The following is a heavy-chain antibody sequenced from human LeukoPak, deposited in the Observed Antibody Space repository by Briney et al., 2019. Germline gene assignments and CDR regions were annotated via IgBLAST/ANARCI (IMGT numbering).Heavy chain of an antibody. D-gene: IGHD3-10*01. V-gene: IGHV3-23*01. J-gene: IGHJ3*02. CDR2: ISVSGDST. Sequence: GGSLRLXCAASGFTFSSYGMSWVRQAPGKGLEWVSGISVSGDSTYYADSVKGRFTISRDNSKNTLYLQMNSLRAEDTAVYYCAKSMIRGVNDAFDIWGQGTMVTVSS. CDR3: AKSMIRGVNDAFDI. CDR1: GFTFSSYG.